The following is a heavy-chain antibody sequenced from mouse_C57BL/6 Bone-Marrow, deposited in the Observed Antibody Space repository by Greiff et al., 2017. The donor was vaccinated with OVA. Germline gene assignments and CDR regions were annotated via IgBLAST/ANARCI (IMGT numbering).Heavy chain of an antibody. CDR3: TRYYYGSSYGY. V-gene: IGHV1-15*01. Sequence: VQLQQSGAELVRPGASVTLSCKASGYTFTDYEMHWVKQTPVHGLEWIGAIDPETGGTAYNQKFKGKAILTAAKSSSTAYMELRSLTSEDSAVYYCTRYYYGSSYGYWGQGTTLTVSS. D-gene: IGHD1-1*01. CDR2: IDPETGGT. J-gene: IGHJ2*01. CDR1: GYTFTDYE.